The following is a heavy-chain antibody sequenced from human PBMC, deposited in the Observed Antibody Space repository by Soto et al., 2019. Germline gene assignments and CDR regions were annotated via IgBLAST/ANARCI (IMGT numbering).Heavy chain of an antibody. J-gene: IGHJ6*02. CDR1: GFTVSSNY. V-gene: IGHV3-53*01. D-gene: IGHD3-9*01. Sequence: EVQLVESGGGLIQPGGSLRLSCAASGFTVSSNYMSWVRQAPGKGLEWVSVIYSGGSTYYADSVKGRFTISRDNSKNTLYLQLNSVRAEDTAVYYCARGHYDILTGSPTYGMDVWGQGTTVTVSS. CDR2: IYSGGST. CDR3: ARGHYDILTGSPTYGMDV.